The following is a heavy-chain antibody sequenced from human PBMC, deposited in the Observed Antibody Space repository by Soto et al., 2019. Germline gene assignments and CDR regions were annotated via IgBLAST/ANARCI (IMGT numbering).Heavy chain of an antibody. Sequence: ASVKVSCKVSGYTLTELSMHWVRQAPGKGLEWMGGFDPEDGETIYAQKFQGRVTMTEDTSTDTAYMELSSLRAEDTAVYYCAKRGVGSGSPLYYMDVWGKGTTVTVSS. J-gene: IGHJ6*03. CDR1: GYTLTELS. CDR3: AKRGVGSGSPLYYMDV. V-gene: IGHV1-24*01. CDR2: FDPEDGET. D-gene: IGHD3-10*01.